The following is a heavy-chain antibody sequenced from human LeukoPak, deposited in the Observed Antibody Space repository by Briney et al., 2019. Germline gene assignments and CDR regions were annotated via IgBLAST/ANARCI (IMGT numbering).Heavy chain of an antibody. CDR2: ISGSGGST. V-gene: IGHV3-23*01. CDR1: GFTFSSYA. J-gene: IGHJ6*03. D-gene: IGHD2-2*01. Sequence: GGSLRLSCAVSGFTFSSYAMNWVRQAPGKGMEWVSTISGSGGSTYYADSVKGRFTISRDNSKNTLYLQMNSLRAEDTAEYYCAEDGVYQLPNYFYYLDVCGRGTTVTVSS. CDR3: AEDGVYQLPNYFYYLDV.